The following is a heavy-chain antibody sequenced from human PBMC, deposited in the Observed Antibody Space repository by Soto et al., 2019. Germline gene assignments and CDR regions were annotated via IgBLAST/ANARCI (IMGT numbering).Heavy chain of an antibody. CDR1: GFTFDDYT. V-gene: IGHV3-43*01. CDR2: ISWDGGST. D-gene: IGHD3-9*01. Sequence: LRLSCAASGFTFDDYTMHWVRQAPGKGLEWVSLISWDGGSTYYADSVKGRFTISRDNSKNSLYLQMNSLRTEDTALYYCAKDNSPYDILTGSTYDAFDIWGQGTMVTVSS. CDR3: AKDNSPYDILTGSTYDAFDI. J-gene: IGHJ3*02.